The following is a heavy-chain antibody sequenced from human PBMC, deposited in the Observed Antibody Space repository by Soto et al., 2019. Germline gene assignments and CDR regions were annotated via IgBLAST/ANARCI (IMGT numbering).Heavy chain of an antibody. CDR2: IIPIFGTA. J-gene: IGHJ4*02. D-gene: IGHD3-22*01. CDR3: ASTETYDSSGYSYKYYFDY. V-gene: IGHV1-69*13. Sequence: ASVKVSCKASGGTFSSYAISWVRQAPGQGLEWMGGIIPIFGTANYAQKFQGRVTITADESTSTAYMELSSLRSEDTAVYYCASTETYDSSGYSYKYYFDYWGQGTLVTVSS. CDR1: GGTFSSYA.